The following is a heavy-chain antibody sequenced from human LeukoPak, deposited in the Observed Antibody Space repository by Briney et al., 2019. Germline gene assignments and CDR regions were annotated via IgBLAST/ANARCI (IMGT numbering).Heavy chain of an antibody. CDR2: INPNSGGT. Sequence: ASVKVSCKASGYTFTGYYMHWVRQAPGQGLEWMGWINPNSGGTNYAQKFQGRVTMTRDTSISTAYMELSRLRSDDTAVYYCARDVSYVAAAEDYWGQGTLVTVSS. V-gene: IGHV1-2*02. CDR3: ARDVSYVAAAEDY. J-gene: IGHJ4*02. D-gene: IGHD6-13*01. CDR1: GYTFTGYY.